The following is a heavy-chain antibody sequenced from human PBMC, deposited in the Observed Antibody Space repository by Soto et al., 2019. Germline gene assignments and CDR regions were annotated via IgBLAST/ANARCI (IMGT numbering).Heavy chain of an antibody. Sequence: EVQLVESGGGLVKPGGSLRLSCAASGFTISSYSMNWVRQAPGKGLEWVSSISSSRSYMVYADSVKGRFTISRDNAKNSLYLQMNRLRAEDTAVYYCARDGPLSGSPDYWGQGTLVTVSS. CDR2: ISSSRSYM. J-gene: IGHJ4*02. CDR3: ARDGPLSGSPDY. V-gene: IGHV3-21*01. D-gene: IGHD3-22*01. CDR1: GFTISSYS.